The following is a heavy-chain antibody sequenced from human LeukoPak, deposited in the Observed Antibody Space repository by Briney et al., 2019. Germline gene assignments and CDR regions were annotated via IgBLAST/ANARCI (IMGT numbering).Heavy chain of an antibody. J-gene: IGHJ3*02. Sequence: SETLSLTCAVYGGSFSGYYWSWIRQPPGKGLEWIGEINHSGSTNYNPSLKSRVTISVDTSKNQFSLKLSSVTAADTAVYYCASLWPYQLSAFDIWGQGTVVTVSS. CDR1: GGSFSGYY. CDR3: ASLWPYQLSAFDI. V-gene: IGHV4-34*01. CDR2: INHSGST. D-gene: IGHD2-2*01.